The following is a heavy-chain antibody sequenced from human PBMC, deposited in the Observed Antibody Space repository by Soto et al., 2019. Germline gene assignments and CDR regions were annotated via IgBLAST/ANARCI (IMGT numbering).Heavy chain of an antibody. D-gene: IGHD2-2*01. J-gene: IGHJ4*02. Sequence: GGSLRLSCAASGFTFTNYVMSWVRQAPGKGLEWVAGISNSVSNTYYAGSVKGRFTISRDNSKSTLYLQMNSLRVEDTAVYYCASRRCSSASCGPGLFDSWGQGTLVTVSS. V-gene: IGHV3-23*01. CDR3: ASRRCSSASCGPGLFDS. CDR2: ISNSVSNT. CDR1: GFTFTNYV.